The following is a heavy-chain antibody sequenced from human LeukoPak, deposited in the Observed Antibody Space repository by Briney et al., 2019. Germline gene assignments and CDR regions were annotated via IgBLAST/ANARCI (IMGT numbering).Heavy chain of an antibody. CDR1: GYTFTSYG. Sequence: GASVKVSCKASGYTFTSYGISWVRQAPGQVLEWMGWISAYNGNTNYAQKLQGRVTMTTDTSTSTAYMELRSLRSDDTAVYYCARDRSIAAAGTADYWGQGTLVTVSS. V-gene: IGHV1-18*01. CDR3: ARDRSIAAAGTADY. J-gene: IGHJ4*02. D-gene: IGHD6-13*01. CDR2: ISAYNGNT.